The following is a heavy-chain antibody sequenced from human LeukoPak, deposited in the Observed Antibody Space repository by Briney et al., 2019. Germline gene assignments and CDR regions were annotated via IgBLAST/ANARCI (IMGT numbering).Heavy chain of an antibody. Sequence: GASVKVSCKASGGTFSNYAISWVRQAPGQGLEWMGRIIPILGIANYAQKFQGRVTITADKSTSTAYMELSSLRSEDTAVYYCASLVAVAGKEGHYYGMDVWGQGTTVTVSS. V-gene: IGHV1-69*04. CDR3: ASLVAVAGKEGHYYGMDV. CDR1: GGTFSNYA. CDR2: IIPILGIA. D-gene: IGHD6-19*01. J-gene: IGHJ6*02.